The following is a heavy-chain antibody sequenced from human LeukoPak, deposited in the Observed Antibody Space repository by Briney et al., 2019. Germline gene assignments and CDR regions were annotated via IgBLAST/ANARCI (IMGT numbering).Heavy chain of an antibody. V-gene: IGHV3-23*01. Sequence: GGPLRLSCAASGFTFSSYAMSWVRQAPGKELEWVSAISGSGGSTYYADSVKGRFTISRDNSKNTLYLQMNSLRAEDTAVYYCAKDLLDIVVVIAINDAFDIWGQATMVTVSS. CDR2: ISGSGGST. J-gene: IGHJ3*02. CDR3: AKDLLDIVVVIAINDAFDI. CDR1: GFTFSSYA. D-gene: IGHD2-21*01.